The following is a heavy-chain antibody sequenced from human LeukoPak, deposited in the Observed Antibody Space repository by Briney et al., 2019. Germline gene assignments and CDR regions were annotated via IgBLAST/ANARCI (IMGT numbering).Heavy chain of an antibody. CDR1: GFTFSSYG. CDR3: AKDDSGYDSGITDY. D-gene: IGHD5-12*01. V-gene: IGHV3-33*06. Sequence: GGSLRLSCAASGFTFSSYGMHWVRQAPGKGLEWVAVIWYDGSNKYYADPVKGRFTISRDNSKNTLYLQMNSLRAEDTAVYYCAKDDSGYDSGITDYWGQGTLVTVSS. CDR2: IWYDGSNK. J-gene: IGHJ4*02.